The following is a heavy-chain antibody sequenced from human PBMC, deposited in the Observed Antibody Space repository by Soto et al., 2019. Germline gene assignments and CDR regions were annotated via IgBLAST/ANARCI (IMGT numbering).Heavy chain of an antibody. V-gene: IGHV1-18*04. Sequence: QVQLVQSGAEVKKPGASVKVSCKASGYTFTSYGISWVRQAPGQGLEWMGWISAYNGNTNYAQKLQGRVTMTTDTSTSTSYMELRSLRSDDTAVYYCARVTSRYCSGGSCPLDLSWFDPWGQGTLVTVSS. CDR1: GYTFTSYG. CDR3: ARVTSRYCSGGSCPLDLSWFDP. CDR2: ISAYNGNT. J-gene: IGHJ5*02. D-gene: IGHD2-15*01.